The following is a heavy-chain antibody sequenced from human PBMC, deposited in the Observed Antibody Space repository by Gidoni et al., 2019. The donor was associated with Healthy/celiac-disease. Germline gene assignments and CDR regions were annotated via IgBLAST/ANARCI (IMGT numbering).Heavy chain of an antibody. CDR3: AKDAISLNTVTTGVAYY. CDR2: ISGSGGST. V-gene: IGHV3-23*01. Sequence: EVQLLESGGGLVQPGGSLRLSCAASGFTFSSFAMSWVRQAPGKGLEWVSAISGSGGSTYYADSVKGRFTISRDNSKNTLYLQMNSLRAEDTAVYYCAKDAISLNTVTTGVAYYWGQGTLVTVSS. D-gene: IGHD4-17*01. CDR1: GFTFSSFA. J-gene: IGHJ4*02.